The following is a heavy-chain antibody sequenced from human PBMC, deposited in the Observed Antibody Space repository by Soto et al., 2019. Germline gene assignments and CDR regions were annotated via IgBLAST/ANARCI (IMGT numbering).Heavy chain of an antibody. CDR1: GGSISSSSYY. CDR3: ASQYSSGWYYFDY. CDR2: IYYSGST. D-gene: IGHD6-19*01. V-gene: IGHV4-39*01. Sequence: SETLSLTCTVSGGSISSSSYYWGWIRQPPGKGLEWIGSIYYSGSTYYNPSLKSRVTISVDTSKNQFSLKLSSVTAADTAEYYCASQYSSGWYYFDYWGQGTLVTVSS. J-gene: IGHJ4*02.